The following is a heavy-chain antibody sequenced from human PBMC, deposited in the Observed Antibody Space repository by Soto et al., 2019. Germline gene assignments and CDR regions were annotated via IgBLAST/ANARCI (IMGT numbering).Heavy chain of an antibody. CDR2: IYHSGST. V-gene: IGHV4-30-2*01. CDR3: ARLSTVTTNGMDV. J-gene: IGHJ6*02. D-gene: IGHD4-17*01. CDR1: GGSISSGSYS. Sequence: QLQLQESGSGLVKPSQTLSLTCAVSGGSISSGSYSWSWIRQPPGKGLEWIGYIYHSGSTYYNPSLKSRVXXSXDMXKNQFSLKLSSVTAADTAVYYCARLSTVTTNGMDVWGQGTTVTVSS.